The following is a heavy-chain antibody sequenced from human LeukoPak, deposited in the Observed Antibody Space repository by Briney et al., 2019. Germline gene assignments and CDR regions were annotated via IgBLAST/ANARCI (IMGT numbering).Heavy chain of an antibody. V-gene: IGHV4-61*02. CDR1: GGSISSGSYY. Sequence: SQTLSLTCTVSGGSISSGSYYWSWIRQPAGKGLEWIGRIYTSGSTNYNPSLKSRVTISVDTSKNQFSLKLSSLTAADTAVYYCARASMEDIVVVPAAIKWYFDLWGRGTLVTVSS. D-gene: IGHD2-2*01. CDR3: ARASMEDIVVVPAAIKWYFDL. J-gene: IGHJ2*01. CDR2: IYTSGST.